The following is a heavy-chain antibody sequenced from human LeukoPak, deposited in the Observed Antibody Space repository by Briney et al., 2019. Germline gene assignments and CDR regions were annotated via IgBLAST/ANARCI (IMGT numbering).Heavy chain of an antibody. CDR3: ARVGHYDFWSGYSNWFDP. J-gene: IGHJ5*02. Sequence: SETLTLTCTASGFTISSYYRSWIRQPPGKGLEWIGRINTSGSTNYNPSLKSRVTMSVETSKNQFSLNLSSVTAADTAVYYCARVGHYDFWSGYSNWFDPWGQGTLVTVSS. CDR2: INTSGST. CDR1: GFTISSYY. V-gene: IGHV4-4*07. D-gene: IGHD3-3*01.